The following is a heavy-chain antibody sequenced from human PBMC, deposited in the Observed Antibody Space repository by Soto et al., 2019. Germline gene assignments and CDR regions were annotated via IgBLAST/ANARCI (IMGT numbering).Heavy chain of an antibody. CDR1: GGSISSGGYY. V-gene: IGHV4-31*03. J-gene: IGHJ5*02. CDR3: AREEQQLASNWFDP. CDR2: IYYSGST. D-gene: IGHD6-13*01. Sequence: QVQLQESGPGLVKPSQTLSLTCTVSGGSISSGGYYWSWIRQHPGKGLEWIGYIYYSGSTYYNPSLKSRVTISVDTSKNQFSLKLSSVTAADTAVYYCAREEQQLASNWFDPWGQGTLVTVSS.